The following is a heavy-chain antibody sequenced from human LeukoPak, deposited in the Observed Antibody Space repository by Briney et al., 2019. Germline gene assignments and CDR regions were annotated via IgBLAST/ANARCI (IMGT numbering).Heavy chain of an antibody. J-gene: IGHJ6*03. CDR1: GGFISSYY. D-gene: IGHD2-15*01. CDR3: ARTTEGYCRGRSCYSYYYYMDV. Sequence: SETLSLTCTVSGGFISSYYWSWIRQPPEKGLEWIGYIHYRGSTNYNPSLKSRVTISVDTSKNQFSLKLSSVTAADTAVYYCARTTEGYCRGRSCYSYYYYMDVWGKGTTVTVSS. CDR2: IHYRGST. V-gene: IGHV4-59*01.